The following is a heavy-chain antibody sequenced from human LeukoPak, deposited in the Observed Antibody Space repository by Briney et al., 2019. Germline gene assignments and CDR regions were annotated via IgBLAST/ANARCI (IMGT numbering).Heavy chain of an antibody. V-gene: IGHV1-69*13. D-gene: IGHD3-22*01. CDR3: ARAGDSSGYFVTWLDP. Sequence: AASVKVSCKASGGTFSSYAISWVRQAPGQGFEWMGGIIPIFGTANYAQKFQGRVTITADESTSTAYMELSSLRSEDTAVYYCARAGDSSGYFVTWLDPWGQGTLVTGSS. CDR1: GGTFSSYA. CDR2: IIPIFGTA. J-gene: IGHJ5*02.